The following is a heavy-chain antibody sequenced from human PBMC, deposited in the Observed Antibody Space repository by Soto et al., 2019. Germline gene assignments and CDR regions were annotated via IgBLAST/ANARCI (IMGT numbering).Heavy chain of an antibody. J-gene: IGHJ2*01. D-gene: IGHD3-22*01. CDR2: ISAYNGNT. CDR1: GYTFTSYG. V-gene: IGHV1-18*01. CDR3: ARVVEYYDSSGYYYAWYFDL. Sequence: QVQLVQSGAEVKKPGASVKVSCKASGYTFTSYGISWVRQAPGQGLEWMGWISAYNGNTNYAQKLQSRVTMTTDTATSTAYMGLRSLRSDDTCVYYCARVVEYYDSSGYYYAWYFDLWGRGTLVTVSS.